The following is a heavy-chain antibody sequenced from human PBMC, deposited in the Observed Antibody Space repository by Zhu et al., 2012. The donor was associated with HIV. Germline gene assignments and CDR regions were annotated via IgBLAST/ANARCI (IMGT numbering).Heavy chain of an antibody. J-gene: IGHJ4*02. V-gene: IGHV4/OR15-8*01. CDR2: IYHTGGS. D-gene: IGHD4-23*01. CDR1: GDSITSSHW. Sequence: QVHLQESGPGLVRPSETLSLTCAVSGDSITSSHWWSWLRQTPQKGPEWIGEIYHTGGSNYKSSLESRVTMSVDTSKNEFSLQLTSVTAADTAMYYCARQFYGGNSMGYFDYGARESWSPSPQ. CDR3: ARQFYGGNSMGYFD.